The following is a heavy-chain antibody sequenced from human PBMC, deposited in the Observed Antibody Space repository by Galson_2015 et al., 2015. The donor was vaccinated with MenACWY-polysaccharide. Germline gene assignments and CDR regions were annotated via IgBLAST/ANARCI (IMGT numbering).Heavy chain of an antibody. V-gene: IGHV3-53*01. CDR3: ASLTIA. Sequence: SLRLACAVSGFTVSSNYMTWVRQAPGKGVEWVSVIHNTGNTYYADSVKGRFTISRDNSKNTLYLQMNSLRAEDTAVYYCASLTIAWGQGTLVTVSS. D-gene: IGHD3-10*01. J-gene: IGHJ4*02. CDR2: IHNTGNT. CDR1: GFTVSSNY.